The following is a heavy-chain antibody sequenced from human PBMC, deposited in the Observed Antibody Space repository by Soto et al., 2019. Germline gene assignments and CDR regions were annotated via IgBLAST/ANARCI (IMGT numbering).Heavy chain of an antibody. CDR3: ARVPTMVRGVIGWFDP. CDR2: IYYSGST. J-gene: IGHJ5*02. D-gene: IGHD3-10*01. CDR1: GGSISSGGYY. V-gene: IGHV4-31*03. Sequence: SETLSLTCTVSGGSISSGGYYWSWIRQHPGKGLEWIGYIYYSGSTYYNPSLKSRVTISVDTSKNQFSLKLSSVTAADTAVYYCARVPTMVRGVIGWFDPWGQGTLVTVSS.